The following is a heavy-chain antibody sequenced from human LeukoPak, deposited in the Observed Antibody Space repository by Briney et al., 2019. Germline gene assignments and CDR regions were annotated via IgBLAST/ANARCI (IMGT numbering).Heavy chain of an antibody. CDR3: ARAGPYSSSWFPFDY. D-gene: IGHD6-13*01. CDR1: GFTLRSYG. Sequence: GGSLRLSCAASGFTLRSYGMQWVRQAPGKGLEWVAVIWYDGSNKYYADSVKGRFTISRDNFKNTLYLQMNSLRAEDTAVYYCARAGPYSSSWFPFDYWGQGTLVTVSS. CDR2: IWYDGSNK. J-gene: IGHJ4*02. V-gene: IGHV3-33*01.